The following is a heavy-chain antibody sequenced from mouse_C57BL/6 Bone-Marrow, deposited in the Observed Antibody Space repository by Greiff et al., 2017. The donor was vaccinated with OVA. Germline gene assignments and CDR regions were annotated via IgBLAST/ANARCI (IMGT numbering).Heavy chain of an antibody. V-gene: IGHV1-80*01. D-gene: IGHD2-12*01. J-gene: IGHJ1*03. CDR3: ARSRSPLRRRYFDV. Sequence: QVQLQQSGAELVKPGASVKISCKASGYAFSSYWMNWVKQRPGKGLEWIGQIYPGDGDTNYNGKFKGKATLTADKSSSTAYMQLSSLISEDSAVYFCARSRSPLRRRYFDVWGTGTTVTVSS. CDR2: IYPGDGDT. CDR1: GYAFSSYW.